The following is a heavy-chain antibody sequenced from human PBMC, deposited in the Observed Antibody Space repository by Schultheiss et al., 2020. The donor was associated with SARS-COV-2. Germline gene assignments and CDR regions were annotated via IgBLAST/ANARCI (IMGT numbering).Heavy chain of an antibody. CDR2: ISSSGSTI. J-gene: IGHJ1*01. D-gene: IGHD6-19*01. CDR3: AREEGGWRYFQH. Sequence: GGSLRLSCAASGFTFSSYWMSWVRQAPGKGLEWVSYISSSGSTIYYADSVKGRFTISRDNAKNSLYLQMNSLRAEDTAVYYCAREEGGWRYFQHWGQGTLVTVSS. V-gene: IGHV3-48*04. CDR1: GFTFSSYW.